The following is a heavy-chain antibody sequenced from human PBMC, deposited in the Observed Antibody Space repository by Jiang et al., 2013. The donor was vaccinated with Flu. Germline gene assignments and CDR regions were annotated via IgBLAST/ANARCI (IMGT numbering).Heavy chain of an antibody. CDR3: ARQDYYDSSGYSHPGFVDY. V-gene: IGHV4-39*01. CDR2: IYYSGST. J-gene: IGHJ4*02. CDR1: GGSISSSSYY. Sequence: LLKPSETLSLTCTVSGGSISSSSYYWGWIRQPPGKGLEWIGSIYYSGSTYYNPSLKSRVTISVDTSKNQFSLKLSSVTAADTAVYYCARQDYYDSSGYSHPGFVDYWGQGTLVTVSS. D-gene: IGHD3-22*01.